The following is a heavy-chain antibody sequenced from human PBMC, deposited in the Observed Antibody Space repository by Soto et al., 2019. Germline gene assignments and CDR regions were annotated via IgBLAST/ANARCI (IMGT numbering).Heavy chain of an antibody. D-gene: IGHD6-19*01. CDR2: ISSSGSTI. Sequence: GSLRLSCAASGFTFSSYEMNWVRQAPGKGLEWVSYISSSGSTIYYADSVKGRFTISRDNAKNSLYLQMNSLRAEDTAVYYCARDWGIAVAGTGYYYYGIDVWGAGTTVTVYS. CDR3: ARDWGIAVAGTGYYYYGIDV. J-gene: IGHJ6*04. V-gene: IGHV3-48*03. CDR1: GFTFSSYE.